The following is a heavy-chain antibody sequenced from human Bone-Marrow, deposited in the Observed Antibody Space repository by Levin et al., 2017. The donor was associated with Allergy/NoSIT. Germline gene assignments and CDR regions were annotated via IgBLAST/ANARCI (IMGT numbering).Heavy chain of an antibody. CDR2: INAGNGNT. Sequence: ASVKVSCKASGYTFTSYAMHWVRQAPGQRLEWMGWINAGNGNTKYSQKFQGRVTITRDTSASTAYMELSSLRSEDTAVYYCARDSSFRRDYDYWGQGTLVTVSS. D-gene: IGHD4-11*01. CDR1: GYTFTSYA. CDR3: ARDSSFRRDYDY. J-gene: IGHJ4*02. V-gene: IGHV1-3*01.